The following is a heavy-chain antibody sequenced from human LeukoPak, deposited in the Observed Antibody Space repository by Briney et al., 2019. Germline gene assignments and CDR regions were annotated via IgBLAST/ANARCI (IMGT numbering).Heavy chain of an antibody. CDR1: GGSISSYY. J-gene: IGHJ4*02. CDR2: IYTSGST. CDR3: ASGTTKTTPPLY. D-gene: IGHD4-17*01. Sequence: SETLSLTXTVSGGSISSYYWSWIRQPAGKGLEWIGRIYTSGSTNYNPSLKSRVTMSVDTSKNQFSLKLSSVTAADTAVYYCASGTTKTTPPLYWGQGTLVTVSS. V-gene: IGHV4-4*07.